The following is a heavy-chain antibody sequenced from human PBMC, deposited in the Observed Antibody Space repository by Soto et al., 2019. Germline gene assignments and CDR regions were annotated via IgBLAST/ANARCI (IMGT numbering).Heavy chain of an antibody. CDR3: ARVGGSGTYYNLFFDY. J-gene: IGHJ4*02. CDR1: CGSLSTYN. D-gene: IGHD3-10*01. CDR2: IDYSGST. V-gene: IGHV4-59*01. Sequence: SETLSLTCTVSCGSLSTYNWGWIRQPPGKGLEWIGYIDYSGSTNYNPSLKSRVTISVDTSKNQFSLKLNSVTAADTAVYYCARVGGSGTYYNLFFDYWGQGTLVTVSS.